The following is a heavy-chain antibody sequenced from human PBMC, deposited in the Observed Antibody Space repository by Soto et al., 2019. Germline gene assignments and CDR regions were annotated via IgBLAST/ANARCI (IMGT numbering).Heavy chain of an antibody. J-gene: IGHJ4*02. D-gene: IGHD3-10*01. CDR2: LYSGGTS. V-gene: IGHV3-53*02. CDR3: ARGQQVSTIRGVQGFDY. CDR1: GFSISSNY. Sequence: EVQLVETGGGLIQPGGSLILSCAASGFSISSNYMTWVRQAPGKGLEWVSLLYSGGTSYYADSVKGRFTISRDNSKNTLFLQMNRLKTEDTAVYYCARGQQVSTIRGVQGFDYWGQGTLVTVSS.